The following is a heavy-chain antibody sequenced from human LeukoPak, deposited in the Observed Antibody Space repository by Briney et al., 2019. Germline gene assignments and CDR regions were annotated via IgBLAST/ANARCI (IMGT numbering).Heavy chain of an antibody. D-gene: IGHD2/OR15-2a*01. CDR1: GGSISSYY. CDR3: ARLTSLYLDYYYMDV. V-gene: IGHV4-59*08. Sequence: SETLSLTCTVSGGSISSYYWSWIRQPPGKGLEWIGYIYYSGSTNYNPSLKSRVTISVDTSKNQFSLKLSSVTAADTAVYYCARLTSLYLDYYYMDVWGKGTTVTVSS. CDR2: IYYSGST. J-gene: IGHJ6*03.